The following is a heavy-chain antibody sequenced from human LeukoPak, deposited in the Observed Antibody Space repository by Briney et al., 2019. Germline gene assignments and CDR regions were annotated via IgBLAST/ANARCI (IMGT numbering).Heavy chain of an antibody. J-gene: IGHJ4*02. D-gene: IGHD2-15*01. Sequence: PGGSLRLSCAASGFTFSSYAMHWVRQAPGKGLEWVANIKQDGSEKYYVDSVKGRFTISRDNAKNSLYLQMNSLRAEDTAVYYCARGIVVVVAATPGYFDYWGQGTLVTVSS. CDR1: GFTFSSYA. CDR2: IKQDGSEK. CDR3: ARGIVVVVAATPGYFDY. V-gene: IGHV3-7*01.